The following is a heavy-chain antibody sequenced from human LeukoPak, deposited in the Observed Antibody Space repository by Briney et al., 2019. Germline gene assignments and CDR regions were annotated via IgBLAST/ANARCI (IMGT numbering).Heavy chain of an antibody. V-gene: IGHV4-30-2*01. Sequence: PSETLSLTCAVSGGSISSGGYSWSWIRQPPGKGLEWIGYIYHSGSTYYNPSLKSRVTISVDRSKNQFSLKQSSVTAADTAVYYCARDRAATFDYWGQGTLVTVSS. CDR3: ARDRAATFDY. CDR1: GGSISSGGYS. D-gene: IGHD1-26*01. CDR2: IYHSGST. J-gene: IGHJ4*02.